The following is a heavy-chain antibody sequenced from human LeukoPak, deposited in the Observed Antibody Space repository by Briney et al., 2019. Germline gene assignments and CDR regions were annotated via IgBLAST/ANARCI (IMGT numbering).Heavy chain of an antibody. D-gene: IGHD2-15*01. CDR1: GYSISIGYY. V-gene: IGHV4-38-2*02. J-gene: IGHJ4*02. CDR2: IYYSGST. CDR3: ARVGDYFDY. Sequence: SETLSLTCTVSGYSISIGYYWGWIRQPPGKGLEWIGSIYYSGSTYYNPSLKSRVTISVDTSKNQFSLKLSSVTAADTAVYYCARVGDYFDYWGQGTLVTVSS.